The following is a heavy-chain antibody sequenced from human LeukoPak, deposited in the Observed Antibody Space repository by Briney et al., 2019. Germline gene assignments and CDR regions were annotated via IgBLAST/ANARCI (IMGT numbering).Heavy chain of an antibody. D-gene: IGHD6-19*01. CDR2: ISGSGGST. J-gene: IGHJ4*02. Sequence: GGSLRLSCAASGFTFSSYGMSWVRQAPGKGLEWVSAISGSGGSTYYADSVKGRFTISRDNSKNTLYLQMNSLRAEDTAVYYCARTIAVAGKYYFDYWGQGTLVTVSS. CDR3: ARTIAVAGKYYFDY. CDR1: GFTFSSYG. V-gene: IGHV3-23*01.